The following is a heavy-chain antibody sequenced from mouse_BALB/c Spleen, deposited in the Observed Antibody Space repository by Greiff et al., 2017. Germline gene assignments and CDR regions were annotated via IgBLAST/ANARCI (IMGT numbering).Heavy chain of an antibody. CDR2: ISYDGSN. CDR1: GYSITSGYY. V-gene: IGHV3-6*02. CDR3: ARDEGGSWFAY. J-gene: IGHJ3*01. Sequence: EVKLQESGPGLVKPSQSLSLTCSVTGYSITSGYYWNWIRQFPGNKLEWMGYISYDGSNNYNPSLKNRISITRDTSKNQFFLKLNSVTTEDTATYYCARDEGGSWFAYWGQGTLVTVSA.